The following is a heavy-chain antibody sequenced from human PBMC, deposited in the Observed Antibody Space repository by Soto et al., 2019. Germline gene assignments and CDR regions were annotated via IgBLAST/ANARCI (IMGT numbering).Heavy chain of an antibody. CDR3: AREDYDFWSGYYTARYYYYGMDV. D-gene: IGHD3-3*01. Sequence: GGSLRLSCAASGFTFSSYWMSWVRQAPGKGLEWVANIKQDGSEKYYVDSVKGRFTISRDKAKNSLYLQMNSLRAEDTAVYYCAREDYDFWSGYYTARYYYYGMDVWGQGTTVTVSS. V-gene: IGHV3-7*05. J-gene: IGHJ6*02. CDR1: GFTFSSYW. CDR2: IKQDGSEK.